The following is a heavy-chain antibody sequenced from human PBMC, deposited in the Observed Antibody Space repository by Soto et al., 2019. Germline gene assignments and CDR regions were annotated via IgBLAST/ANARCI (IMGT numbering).Heavy chain of an antibody. J-gene: IGHJ6*02. CDR1: GYIFSSYY. CDR2: INPSGGST. CDR3: AREGVYDILTGLRSYYYGMDV. V-gene: IGHV1-46*01. Sequence: QVQLVQSGAEVKNPGSSVKVSCKASGYIFSSYYIHWGRQAPGQGRDGMGVINPSGGSTSYGQKFQCRVTMTRDTSKSTSYMELNSLRSEDTAVYYCAREGVYDILTGLRSYYYGMDVWGQVTTVTV. D-gene: IGHD3-9*01.